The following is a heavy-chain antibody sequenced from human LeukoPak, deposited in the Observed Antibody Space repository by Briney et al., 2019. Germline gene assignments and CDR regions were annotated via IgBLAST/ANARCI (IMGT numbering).Heavy chain of an antibody. CDR3: ARHPQPGSFNNWFDP. V-gene: IGHV1-18*01. J-gene: IGHJ5*02. CDR2: ISAYNGNT. Sequence: ASVKVSCKASGYTFTSYGISWVRQAPGQGLEWMGWISAYNGNTNYAQKLQGRVTMTTDTSTSTAYMELRSLRSDDTAMYYCARHPQPGSFNNWFDPWGQGTLVTVSS. D-gene: IGHD3-10*01. CDR1: GYTFTSYG.